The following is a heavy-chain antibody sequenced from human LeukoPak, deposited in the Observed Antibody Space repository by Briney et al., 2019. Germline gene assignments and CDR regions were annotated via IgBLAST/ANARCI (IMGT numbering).Heavy chain of an antibody. J-gene: IGHJ4*02. CDR1: GYTFTGYY. D-gene: IGHD3-22*01. Sequence: ASVKVSCKALGYTFTGYYMHWVRQAPGQGLEWMGIINPSGGSTSYAQKFQGRVTMTRDTSTSTVYMELSSLRSEDTAVYYCARDWFSDSSGYYPSPGFDYWGQGTLVTVSS. V-gene: IGHV1-46*01. CDR2: INPSGGST. CDR3: ARDWFSDSSGYYPSPGFDY.